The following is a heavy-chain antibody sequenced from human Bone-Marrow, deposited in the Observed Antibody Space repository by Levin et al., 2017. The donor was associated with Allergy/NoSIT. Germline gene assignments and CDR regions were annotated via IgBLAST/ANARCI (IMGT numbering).Heavy chain of an antibody. V-gene: IGHV3-53*01. Sequence: PGESLKISCTVSGFLVSSNYMSWVRQAPGKGLEWVSIIYADGRTYYADSAKGRFTISRDISKNIVYLQMNNLRVDDTARYYCASSSYSNSWFDGWGQGTRVTVSS. J-gene: IGHJ5*02. D-gene: IGHD4-11*01. CDR2: IYADGRT. CDR3: ASSSYSNSWFDG. CDR1: GFLVSSNY.